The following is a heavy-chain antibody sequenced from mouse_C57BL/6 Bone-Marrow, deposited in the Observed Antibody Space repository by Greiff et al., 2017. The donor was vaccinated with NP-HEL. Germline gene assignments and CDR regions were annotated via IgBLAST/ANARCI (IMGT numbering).Heavy chain of an antibody. J-gene: IGHJ4*01. V-gene: IGHV1-4*01. CDR1: GYTFTSYT. CDR2: INPSSGYT. D-gene: IGHD2-1*01. CDR3: ARRSTYYAMDY. Sequence: QVQLQQSGAELARPGASVKMSCKASGYTFTSYTMHWVKQRPGQGLEWIGYINPSSGYTKYNQKFKDKATLTADKSSSTAYMPLSSLTSEDSAVYYCARRSTYYAMDYWGQGTSVTVSS.